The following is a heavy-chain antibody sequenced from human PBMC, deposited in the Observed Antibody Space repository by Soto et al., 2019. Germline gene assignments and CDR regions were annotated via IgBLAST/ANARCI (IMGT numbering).Heavy chain of an antibody. CDR3: AKEKGFGGVRKGMDV. CDR2: INWNSGSI. Sequence: EVQLLESGGGLVQPGGSLRLSCAASGFTFSSYAMSWVRQAPGKGLEWVSGINWNSGSIGYADSVKGRFTISRDNAKNSLYLQMNSLRAEDTALYYCAKEKGFGGVRKGMDVWGQGTTVTVSS. V-gene: IGHV3-9*01. CDR1: GFTFSSYA. D-gene: IGHD3-16*01. J-gene: IGHJ6*02.